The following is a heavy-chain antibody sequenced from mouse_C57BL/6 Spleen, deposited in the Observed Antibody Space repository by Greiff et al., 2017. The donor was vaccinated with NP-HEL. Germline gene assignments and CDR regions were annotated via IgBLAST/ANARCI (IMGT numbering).Heavy chain of an antibody. D-gene: IGHD1-1*01. CDR1: GFTFPAYY. CDR3: ARGIITTVVARGYFDV. CDR2: IRHKANGYTT. Sequence: VQLKESGGGLVQPGGSLSLSCAASGFTFPAYYMSWVRQPPGKALEWLGFIRHKANGYTTEYSASVKGRFTISRDNSQSILYLQMDALRAEDRATYYCARGIITTVVARGYFDVWGTGTTVTVSS. V-gene: IGHV7-3*01. J-gene: IGHJ1*03.